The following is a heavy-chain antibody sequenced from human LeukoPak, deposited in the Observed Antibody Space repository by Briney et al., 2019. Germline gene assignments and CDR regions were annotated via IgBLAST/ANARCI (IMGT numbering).Heavy chain of an antibody. CDR3: ARDCGVVATGKQACYFDY. CDR1: GFTFSDYY. J-gene: IGHJ4*02. V-gene: IGHV3-11*01. CDR2: ISSSGSTI. D-gene: IGHD5-12*01. Sequence: GGSLRLSCAASGFTFSDYYMSWIRQAPGKGLEWVSYISSSGSTIYYADSVKGRFTISRDNAENSLYLQMNSLRAEDTAVYYCARDCGVVATGKQACYFDYWGQGTLVTVSS.